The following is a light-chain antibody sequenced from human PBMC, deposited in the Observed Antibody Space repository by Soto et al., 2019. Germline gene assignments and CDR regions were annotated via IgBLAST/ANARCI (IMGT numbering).Light chain of an antibody. J-gene: IGKJ4*01. CDR3: QQYYSHPLT. Sequence: AIRMTQSPSSFSASTGDRVTITCRASQGISSYLAWYQQKPGKAPKLLIYAASTLQSGVPSRFSGSGSGTDFTLTTSCLQSEDFATYYCQQYYSHPLTFGGGTKVDIK. CDR2: AAS. CDR1: QGISSY. V-gene: IGKV1-8*01.